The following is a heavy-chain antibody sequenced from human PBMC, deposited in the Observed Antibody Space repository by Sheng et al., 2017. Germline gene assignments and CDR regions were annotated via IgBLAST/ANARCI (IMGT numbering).Heavy chain of an antibody. D-gene: IGHD2-15*01. CDR3: VKAMVGTSSGGAFDI. V-gene: IGHV3-64D*09. J-gene: IGHJ3*02. CDR1: GFTFSSYA. Sequence: EVQLVESGGGLVQPGGSLRLSCSASGFTFSSYAVHWVRQAPGKGLEYVSAISSNGGSTNYADSVKGRFTISRDNSKNTLYLQMSSLTAEDTAVYYCVKAMVGTSSGGAFDIWGQGTMVTVSS. CDR2: ISSNGGST.